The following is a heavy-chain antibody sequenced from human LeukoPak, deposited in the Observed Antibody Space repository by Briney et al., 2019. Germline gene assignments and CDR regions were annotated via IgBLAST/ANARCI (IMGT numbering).Heavy chain of an antibody. CDR1: GFTFSSYA. CDR3: ANARIAVAGTRDY. J-gene: IGHJ4*02. Sequence: PGGSLRLSCAASGFTFSSYAMSWVRQAPGKGLEWVSAISGSGGSKYYADSVKGRFTISRDNSKNTLYLQMNSLRAEDTAVYYCANARIAVAGTRDYWGQGTLVTVSS. D-gene: IGHD6-19*01. V-gene: IGHV3-23*01. CDR2: ISGSGGSK.